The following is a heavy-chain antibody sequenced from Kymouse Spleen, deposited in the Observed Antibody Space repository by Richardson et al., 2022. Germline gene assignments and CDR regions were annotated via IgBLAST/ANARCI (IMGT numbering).Heavy chain of an antibody. CDR1: GFTFSNAW. CDR2: IKSKTDGGTT. CDR3: TTDPVSLYDILTGSMDV. V-gene: IGHV3-15*01. D-gene: IGHD3-9*01. J-gene: IGHJ6*02. Sequence: EVQLVESGGGLVKPGGSLRLSCAASGFTFSNAWMSWVRQAPGKGLEWVGRIKSKTDGGTTDYAAPVKGRFTISRDDSKNTLYLQMNSLKTEDTAVYYCTTDPVSLYDILTGSMDVWGQGTTVTVSS.